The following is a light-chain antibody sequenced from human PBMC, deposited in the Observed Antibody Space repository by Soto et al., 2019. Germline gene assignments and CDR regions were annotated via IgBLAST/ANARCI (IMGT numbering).Light chain of an antibody. CDR1: QSILYSSNNKNY. CDR2: WAS. J-gene: IGKJ3*01. V-gene: IGKV4-1*01. CDR3: QHYYSSPFT. Sequence: IVMTQSPDSLAVSLGERATINCKSSQSILYSSNNKNYLAWYQQKPGQPPKLLIYWASTRESGVPDRFSGSGSGTDFTLTISSLQAEDVAVYYCQHYYSSPFTFGPGTKVDIK.